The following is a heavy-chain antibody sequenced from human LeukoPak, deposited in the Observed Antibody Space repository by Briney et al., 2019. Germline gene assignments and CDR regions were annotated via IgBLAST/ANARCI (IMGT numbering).Heavy chain of an antibody. Sequence: SVKVSCKASGGTFSSYAISWVRQAPGQGLEWMGGIIPIFGTANYAQKFQGRVTITADESTSTAYMELSSLRSEDTAVYYCARVWTYSSSSGYYFDYWGQGTLVTVSS. CDR2: IIPIFGTA. CDR3: ARVWTYSSSSGYYFDY. D-gene: IGHD6-6*01. CDR1: GGTFSSYA. V-gene: IGHV1-69*01. J-gene: IGHJ4*02.